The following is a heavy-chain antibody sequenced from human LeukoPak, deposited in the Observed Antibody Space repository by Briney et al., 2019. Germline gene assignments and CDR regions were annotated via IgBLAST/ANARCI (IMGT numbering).Heavy chain of an antibody. CDR1: GGTFSSYA. V-gene: IGHV1-69*06. CDR3: ARVSADTAMVGVGLDY. Sequence: SVKVSCKASGGTFSSYAISWVRQAPGQGLEWMGGIIPIFGTANYAQKFQGRVTITADKSTSTAYMELSSLRSDDTAVYYCARVSADTAMVGVGLDYWGQGTLVTVSS. D-gene: IGHD5-18*01. CDR2: IIPIFGTA. J-gene: IGHJ4*02.